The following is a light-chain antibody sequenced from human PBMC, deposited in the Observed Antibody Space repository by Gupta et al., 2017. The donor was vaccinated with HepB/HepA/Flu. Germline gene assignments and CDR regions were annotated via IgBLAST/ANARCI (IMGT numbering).Light chain of an antibody. CDR1: SSDVGGYKY. CDR2: NVS. J-gene: IGLJ3*02. V-gene: IGLV2-14*01. CDR3: ISYTGSSTWV. Sequence: QSALTQPASVSGSPGQSITISCTGTSSDVGGYKYVSWYQQHPGKAPKLMIYNVSNRPSGVSNRFSGSKSDNTASLTISGLQAEDEADYFCISYTGSSTWVFGGGTKLTVL.